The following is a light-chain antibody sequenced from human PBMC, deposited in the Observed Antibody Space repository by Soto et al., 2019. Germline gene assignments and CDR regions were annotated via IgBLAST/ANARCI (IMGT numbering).Light chain of an antibody. V-gene: IGKV3-20*01. J-gene: IGKJ5*01. CDR2: GAS. CDR3: QQYGSSPPIT. CDR1: QSLSSSY. Sequence: EIVLTPSPGTLSLSPGEGATLSCRASQSLSSSYLAWYQQKPGQAPRLLLYGASSRATGIPDRFSGSGSGTDFTLTISRLEPEDFAVYYCQQYGSSPPITFGQGTRLEIK.